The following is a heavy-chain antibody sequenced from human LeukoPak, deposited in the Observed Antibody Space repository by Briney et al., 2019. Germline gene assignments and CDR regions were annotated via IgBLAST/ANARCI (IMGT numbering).Heavy chain of an antibody. CDR3: AKFDPEAFGSYLDY. CDR1: GFTFSSYG. J-gene: IGHJ4*02. Sequence: GGSLRLSCAASGFTFSSYGMHWVRQAPGKGLEWVAVISYDGSNKYYADSVKGRFTISRDNSKNTLYLQMNSLRAEDTAVYYCAKFDPEAFGSYLDYWGQGTLVTVSS. V-gene: IGHV3-30*18. CDR2: ISYDGSNK. D-gene: IGHD3-10*01.